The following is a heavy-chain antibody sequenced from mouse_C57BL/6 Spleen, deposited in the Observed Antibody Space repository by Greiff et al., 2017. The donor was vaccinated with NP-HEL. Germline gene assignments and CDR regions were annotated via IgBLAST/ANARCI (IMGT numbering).Heavy chain of an antibody. J-gene: IGHJ1*03. CDR1: GFSLTSYG. Sequence: VQRVESGPGLVAPSQSLSITCTVSGFSLTSYGVDWVRQPPGKGLEWLGVIWGGGGTNYNSALMSSLSIRKDNSKGQVFLKMNRLQTDDAAMYYCAKRSYEGYFDVWGTGTTVTVSS. D-gene: IGHD1-1*01. CDR3: AKRSYEGYFDV. CDR2: IWGGGGT. V-gene: IGHV2-9*01.